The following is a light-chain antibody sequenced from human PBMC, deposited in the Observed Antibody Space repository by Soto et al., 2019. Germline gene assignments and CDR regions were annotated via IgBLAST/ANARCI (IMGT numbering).Light chain of an antibody. CDR2: EAS. V-gene: IGKV1-5*03. CDR3: HQYSTYPQT. J-gene: IGKJ1*01. CDR1: ESINRW. Sequence: DIHMTQSHSTLSASVGDRVTITCRASESINRWLAWYQQKPGKAPKFLIYEASDLQSGVPSRFSGSGSGTEFTLTISSLQPDDFATYYCHQYSTYPQTFGQGTKAEIK.